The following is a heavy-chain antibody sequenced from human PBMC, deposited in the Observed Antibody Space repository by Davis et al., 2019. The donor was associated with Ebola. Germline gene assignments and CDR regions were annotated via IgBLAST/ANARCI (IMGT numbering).Heavy chain of an antibody. CDR1: GYTFTGYY. D-gene: IGHD6-13*01. J-gene: IGHJ4*02. CDR3: ARGIAAAGLHDY. Sequence: ASVTVSCKASGYTFTGYYMHWVRQAPGQGLEWMGWINPNSGGTNYAQKFQGRVTMTRDTSISTAYMELSRLRSDDTAVYYCARGIAAAGLHDYWGQGTLVTVSS. V-gene: IGHV1-2*02. CDR2: INPNSGGT.